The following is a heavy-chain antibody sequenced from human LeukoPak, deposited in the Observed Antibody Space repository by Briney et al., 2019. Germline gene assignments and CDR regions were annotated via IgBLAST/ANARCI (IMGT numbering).Heavy chain of an antibody. CDR2: IYYSGST. J-gene: IGHJ4*02. Sequence: TPSETLSLTCTVSGGSISSYYWSWIRQPPGKGLEWIGYIYYSGSTNYNPSLKSRVTISVDTSKNQFSLKLSSVTAADTAVYYCARLLRGFDYWGQGTLVTVSS. CDR1: GGSISSYY. D-gene: IGHD3-10*01. V-gene: IGHV4-59*08. CDR3: ARLLRGFDY.